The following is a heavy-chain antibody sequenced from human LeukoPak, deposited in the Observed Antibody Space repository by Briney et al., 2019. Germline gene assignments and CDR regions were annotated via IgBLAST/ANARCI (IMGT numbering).Heavy chain of an antibody. D-gene: IGHD3-16*01. CDR1: GVYISSYY. CDR2: IYYSGST. V-gene: IGHV4-59*01. CDR3: ARGSLGYYYYYMDV. J-gene: IGHJ6*03. Sequence: SETLSLTCCVSGVYISSYYWRSIRQPRGKGLEWFGYIYYSGSTNYNPSHKSRVTISVDTSKNQFSLKLSSVTAADTAVYYCARGSLGYYYYYMDVWGKGTTVTVSS.